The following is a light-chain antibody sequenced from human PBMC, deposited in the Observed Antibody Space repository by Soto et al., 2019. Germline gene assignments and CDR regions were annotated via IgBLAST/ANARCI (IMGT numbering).Light chain of an antibody. V-gene: IGKV1-9*01. Sequence: IQLTHSPSSLSASVGDRVTITCRASQGISSYLAWYQQKPGKAPKLLIYAASTLQSGVPSRFSGSGSGTDFTLTISSLQPEDFATYYCQQLNSYPWTFGQGTKVDI. CDR1: QGISSY. J-gene: IGKJ1*01. CDR3: QQLNSYPWT. CDR2: AAS.